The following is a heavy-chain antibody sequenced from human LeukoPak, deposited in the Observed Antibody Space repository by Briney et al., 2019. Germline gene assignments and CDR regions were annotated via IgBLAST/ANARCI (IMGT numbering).Heavy chain of an antibody. CDR1: GGSISSSSYY. V-gene: IGHV4-30-2*01. J-gene: IGHJ4*02. Sequence: SETLSLTCTVSGGSISSSSYYWSWIRQPPGKGLEWIGYIYHSGSTYYNPSLKSRVTISVDRSKNQFSLKLSSVTAADTAVYYCARSSGSYYLFDYWGQGTLVTVSS. CDR3: ARSSGSYYLFDY. D-gene: IGHD1-26*01. CDR2: IYHSGST.